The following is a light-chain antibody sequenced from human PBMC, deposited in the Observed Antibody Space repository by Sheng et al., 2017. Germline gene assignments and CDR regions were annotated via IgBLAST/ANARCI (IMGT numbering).Light chain of an antibody. J-gene: IGLJ3*02. CDR2: DKN. Sequence: SSELTQDPAVSVALGQTVRITCQGDSLRSYYASWYQHKPGQAPVLVIYDKNNRPSGIPDRFSGSSSGNTASLTITGAQAEDEADYYCNSRDSSGNHWVFGGGTKLTVL. CDR3: NSRDSSGNHWV. V-gene: IGLV3-19*01. CDR1: SLRSYY.